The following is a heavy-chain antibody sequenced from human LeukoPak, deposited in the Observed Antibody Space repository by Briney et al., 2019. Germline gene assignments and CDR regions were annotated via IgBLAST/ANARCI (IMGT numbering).Heavy chain of an antibody. J-gene: IGHJ4*02. V-gene: IGHV4-59*01. D-gene: IGHD1-26*01. CDR3: AGGLGATSPVDY. CDR1: GDSISSYY. CDR2: IYYSGST. Sequence: SETLSLTCTVSGDSISSYYWSWIRQLPGKGLEWIGYIYYSGSTNYNPSLKSRVTISVDTSKNQFSLKLSSVTAADTAVYYCAGGLGATSPVDYWGQGTLVTVSS.